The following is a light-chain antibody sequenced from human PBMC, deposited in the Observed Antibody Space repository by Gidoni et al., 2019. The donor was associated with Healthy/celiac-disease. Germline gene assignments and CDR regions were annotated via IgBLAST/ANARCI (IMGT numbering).Light chain of an antibody. CDR2: DAS. CDR3: QQRSNWPLT. CDR1: QSVSSY. V-gene: IGKV3-11*01. J-gene: IGKJ4*01. Sequence: ESVLRQSPASLSLSPGERATLSCRASQSVSSYLAWYQQKPGQAPRLLIYDASNRDTGIPARFSGSGSGTDFTLTISSLEPEDFAVYYCQQRSNWPLTFGGGTKVEIK.